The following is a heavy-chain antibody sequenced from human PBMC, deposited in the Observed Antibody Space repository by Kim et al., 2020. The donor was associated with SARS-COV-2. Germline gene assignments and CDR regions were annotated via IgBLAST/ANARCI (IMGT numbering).Heavy chain of an antibody. CDR3: ATTPLFTGHYSFDY. J-gene: IGHJ4*02. CDR1: GDIFSSYA. Sequence: SVKVSCKAPGDIFSSYAISLVRQAPGQGLEWMGGIIPIFGTANSAQKFQGRVTITADESTSTAYMELSSLRSEDTAVYYCATTPLFTGHYSFDYWGQGTLVTVSS. D-gene: IGHD3-16*01. V-gene: IGHV1-69*13. CDR2: IIPIFGTA.